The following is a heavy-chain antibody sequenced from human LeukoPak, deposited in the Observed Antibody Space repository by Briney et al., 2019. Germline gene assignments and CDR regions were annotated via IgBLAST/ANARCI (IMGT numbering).Heavy chain of an antibody. J-gene: IGHJ4*02. Sequence: GGSLRLSCAASGNYWIHWVRQAPGKGLVWVSHINSDGSWTSYADSVKGRFTISKDNAKDTVYLQMNNLRAEDTAVYYCVSFYETYWGRGALVTVSS. V-gene: IGHV3-74*01. CDR2: INSDGSWT. D-gene: IGHD2-2*01. CDR1: GNYW. CDR3: VSFYETY.